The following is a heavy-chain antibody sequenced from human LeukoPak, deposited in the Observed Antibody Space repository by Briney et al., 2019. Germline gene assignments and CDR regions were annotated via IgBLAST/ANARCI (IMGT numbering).Heavy chain of an antibody. CDR1: GVSISSYY. Sequence: SETLSLTCTVSGVSISSYYWSWVRQPPGKGLEWIGYIYYSGSTNYNPSLKRRVTISVDTSKNQFSLKLSSVTAADTAVYYCARDGGPSSWYEEGFDYWGQGTLVTVSS. J-gene: IGHJ4*02. D-gene: IGHD6-13*01. V-gene: IGHV4-59*01. CDR2: IYYSGST. CDR3: ARDGGPSSWYEEGFDY.